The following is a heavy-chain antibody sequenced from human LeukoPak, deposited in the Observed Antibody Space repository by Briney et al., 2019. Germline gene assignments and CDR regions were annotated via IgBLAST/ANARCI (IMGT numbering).Heavy chain of an antibody. J-gene: IGHJ4*02. D-gene: IGHD3-10*01. CDR1: GGYISSGGYY. CDR2: IYHSGST. CDR3: AREGSTMVRGIITHPDF. V-gene: IGHV4-30-2*01. Sequence: SETLSLTCTVSGGYISSGGYYWSWVRQPPGKGLEWVGHIYHSGSTSYNPSLKSRVTISVDTSKNQFSLKLTSVTAADTAVYYCAREGSTMVRGIITHPDFWGQGTLVVVSS.